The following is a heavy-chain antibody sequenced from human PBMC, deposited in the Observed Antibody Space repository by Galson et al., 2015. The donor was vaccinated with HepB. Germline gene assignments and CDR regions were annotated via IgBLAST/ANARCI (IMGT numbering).Heavy chain of an antibody. Sequence: SLRLSCAASGFTFSNYWMHWVRQAPGKGLVWVSRIKSDGISTAYADSVKGRFTISRDNAKNTLYLQINSLRAEDTAVYYCARDVRYKQDYWGQGTLVTVSS. V-gene: IGHV3-74*01. CDR2: IKSDGIST. CDR3: ARDVRYKQDY. CDR1: GFTFSNYW. J-gene: IGHJ4*02. D-gene: IGHD2-2*02.